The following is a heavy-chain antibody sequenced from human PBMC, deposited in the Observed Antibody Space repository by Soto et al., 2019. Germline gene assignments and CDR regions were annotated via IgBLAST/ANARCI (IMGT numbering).Heavy chain of an antibody. Sequence: ASETLSLTCTVSGGSISSSRCHWGWIRQPPGKGLKWIASIKYSGTTFYNPSLKSRVTLSVDTSKNQFSLKLRSVTAADTAIYYCARRFEYSTGWYYFDYWGRGTLVTVSS. D-gene: IGHD6-19*01. CDR1: GGSISSSRCH. CDR2: IKYSGTT. CDR3: ARRFEYSTGWYYFDY. J-gene: IGHJ4*02. V-gene: IGHV4-39*01.